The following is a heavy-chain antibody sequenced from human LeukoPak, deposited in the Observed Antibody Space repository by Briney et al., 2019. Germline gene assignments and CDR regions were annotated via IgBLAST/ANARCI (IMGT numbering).Heavy chain of an antibody. J-gene: IGHJ3*02. V-gene: IGHV3-21*01. CDR2: ISSSSSYI. Sequence: GGSLRLSCAASGFTFSSYSMNWVRQAPGKGLEWVSSISSSSSYIYYADSVKGRFTISRDNAKNSLYLQMNSLRAEDTAVYYCAREGTGGSGSYSPDAFDIWGQGTMVTVS. CDR1: GFTFSSYS. CDR3: AREGTGGSGSYSPDAFDI. D-gene: IGHD1-26*01.